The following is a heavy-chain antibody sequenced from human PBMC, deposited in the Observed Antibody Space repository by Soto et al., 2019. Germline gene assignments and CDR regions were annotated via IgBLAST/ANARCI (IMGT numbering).Heavy chain of an antibody. V-gene: IGHV4-30-2*01. CDR3: YVSGRGGLDV. J-gene: IGHJ6*02. CDR2: IYRSGSA. Sequence: QLQLQESGSGLVKPSQKLSLTCTVSGGSINSGGYSWSWIRQPPGKGLEWIGYIYRSGSAYYSPSLQNRVTISVDTSKNHFSLNLTAVTAADTAVYYCYVSGRGGLDVWGQGTTVTVSS. D-gene: IGHD3-16*01. CDR1: GGSINSGGYS.